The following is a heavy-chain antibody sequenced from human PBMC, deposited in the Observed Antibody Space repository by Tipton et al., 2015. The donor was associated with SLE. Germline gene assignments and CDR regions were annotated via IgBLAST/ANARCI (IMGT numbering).Heavy chain of an antibody. CDR1: GDSLSGQY. CDR2: IYYSGST. V-gene: IGHV4-59*11. J-gene: IGHJ5*02. D-gene: IGHD3-3*01. Sequence: TLSLTCSVYGDSLSGQYWSWVRQPPGKGLEWIGYIYYSGSTNYNPSLKSRVTISVDTSKNQFSLKLSSVTAADTAVYYCARMDFWSGYYPRWFDPWGQGTLVTVSS. CDR3: ARMDFWSGYYPRWFDP.